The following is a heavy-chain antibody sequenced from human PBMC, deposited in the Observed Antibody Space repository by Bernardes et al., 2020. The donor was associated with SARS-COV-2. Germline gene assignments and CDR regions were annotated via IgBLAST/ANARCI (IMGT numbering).Heavy chain of an antibody. V-gene: IGHV4-59*08. CDR1: GGSISSYY. CDR3: ARQEGYGDSHFDY. Sequence: SETLSLTCTVSGGSISSYYWSWIRQPPGKGLEWIGYIYYSGSTNYNPSLKSRVTISVDTSKNQFSLKLSSVTAADTAVHYCARQEGYGDSHFDYWGQGTLVTVSS. D-gene: IGHD4-17*01. J-gene: IGHJ4*02. CDR2: IYYSGST.